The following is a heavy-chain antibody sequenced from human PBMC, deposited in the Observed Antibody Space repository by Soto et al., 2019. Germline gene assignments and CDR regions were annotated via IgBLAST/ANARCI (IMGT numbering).Heavy chain of an antibody. CDR3: ARGLNGYLYYFDY. CDR1: GYTFTSYA. J-gene: IGHJ4*02. CDR2: INAGNGNT. Sequence: QVQLVQSGAEVKKPGASLKVSCKASGYTFTSYAMHWVRQAPGQRLEWMGWINAGNGNTKYSQKFQGRVTITRDTSASTGYMELSSLRSEDTAVYYCARGLNGYLYYFDYWGQGTLVTVSS. D-gene: IGHD5-18*01. V-gene: IGHV1-3*01.